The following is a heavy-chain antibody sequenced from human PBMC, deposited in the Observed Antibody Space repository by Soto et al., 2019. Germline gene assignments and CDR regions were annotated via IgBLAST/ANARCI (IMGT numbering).Heavy chain of an antibody. CDR3: AREASVLIPAAQPSRFDS. CDR1: GYSFMKYG. J-gene: IGHJ4*02. CDR2: ISPYSGYT. Sequence: ASVKVSCKGFGYSFMKYGINWVRQAPGQGLEWVGWISPYSGYTHSAQKFHGRLTLTTDTAASTAYMELRILRSADTALYYCAREASVLIPAAQPSRFDSWGQGTLVTVSS. V-gene: IGHV1-18*01. D-gene: IGHD2-2*01.